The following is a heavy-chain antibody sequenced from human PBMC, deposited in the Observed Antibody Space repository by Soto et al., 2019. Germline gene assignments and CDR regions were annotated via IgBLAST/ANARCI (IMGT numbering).Heavy chain of an antibody. CDR3: ASDPGTSRFSYFDY. CDR1: GGSISSGGYY. D-gene: IGHD3-3*01. CDR2: SYYYSGST. V-gene: IGHV4-31*03. Sequence: QVQLQESGPGLVKPSQTLSLTCTVSGGSISSGGYYWTWIRQHPGKGLEWIGYSYYYSGSTHYNPSLKSRVSISVDTSKNQFSLKLRSVTAADTAVYYCASDPGTSRFSYFDYWGQGTLVTVSS. J-gene: IGHJ4*02.